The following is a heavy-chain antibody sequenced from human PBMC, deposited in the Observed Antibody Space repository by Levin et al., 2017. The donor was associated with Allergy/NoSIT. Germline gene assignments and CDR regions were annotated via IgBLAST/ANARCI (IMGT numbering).Heavy chain of an antibody. V-gene: IGHV4-4*07. CDR1: GGSISSYY. CDR2: IYTSGST. Sequence: SETLSLTCTVSGGSISSYYWSWIRQPAGKGLEWIGRIYTSGSTNYNPSLKSRVTMSVDTSKNQFSLKLSSVTAADTAVYYCARDHVADSSSENWFDPWGQGTLVTVSS. D-gene: IGHD6-13*01. CDR3: ARDHVADSSSENWFDP. J-gene: IGHJ5*02.